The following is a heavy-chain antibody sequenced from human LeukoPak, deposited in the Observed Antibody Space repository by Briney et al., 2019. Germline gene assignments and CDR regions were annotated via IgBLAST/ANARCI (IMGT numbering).Heavy chain of an antibody. V-gene: IGHV3-30*02. D-gene: IGHD2-15*01. CDR2: IRYDGSNK. J-gene: IGHJ4*02. CDR1: GFTFSSYA. CDR3: AKGLVAAEGDYYFDY. Sequence: SGGSLRLSCAACGFTFSSYAMHWVRQAPGKGLEWVAFIRYDGSNKYYADSVKGRFTISRDNSKNTLYLQMNSLRAEDTAVYYCAKGLVAAEGDYYFDYWGQGTLVTVSS.